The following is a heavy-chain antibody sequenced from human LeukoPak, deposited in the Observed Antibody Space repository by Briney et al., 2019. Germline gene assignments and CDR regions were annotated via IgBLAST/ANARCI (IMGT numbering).Heavy chain of an antibody. CDR1: GYTFTGSY. CDR3: ARGRDYYDTSGYYYGS. V-gene: IGHV1-2*02. J-gene: IGHJ5*02. Sequence: ASVKVSCKASGYTFTGSYIHWVRRAPGQGLEWMGWINPNSGGTNYAQKFQGRVTMTSDTSINTAYMELSRLRSDDRAVYYCARGRDYYDTSGYYYGSWGQGTLVTVSS. D-gene: IGHD3-22*01. CDR2: INPNSGGT.